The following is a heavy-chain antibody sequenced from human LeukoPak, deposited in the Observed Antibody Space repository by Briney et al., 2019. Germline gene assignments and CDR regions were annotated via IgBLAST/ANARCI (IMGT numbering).Heavy chain of an antibody. CDR1: GGSISIDY. D-gene: IGHD3-3*01. V-gene: IGHV4-59*12. CDR3: ARGYYDFWSGPPLRARLNAFDI. Sequence: SETLPLTCTVSGGSISIDYWSWIRQPPGKGLEWIGYISYSGSTNYNPSLKSQVTMSVDTSKNQFSLKLSSVTAADTAVYYCARGYYDFWSGPPLRARLNAFDIWGQGTMVTVSS. J-gene: IGHJ3*02. CDR2: ISYSGST.